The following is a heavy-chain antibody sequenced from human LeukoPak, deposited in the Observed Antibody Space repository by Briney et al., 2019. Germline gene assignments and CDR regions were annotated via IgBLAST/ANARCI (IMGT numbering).Heavy chain of an antibody. CDR1: GGSISSSSYY. Sequence: SETLSLTCTVSGGSISSSSYYWGWIRQPPGKGLEWIERIYFTGTTNYNPSLKTRVTISLDTSKNQFSLKLSSVTAADTAVYYCGRGGGGWLQLSAFDSWGQGTMLSVCS. CDR3: GRGGGGWLQLSAFDS. D-gene: IGHD5-24*01. V-gene: IGHV4-61*05. J-gene: IGHJ3*02. CDR2: IYFTGTT.